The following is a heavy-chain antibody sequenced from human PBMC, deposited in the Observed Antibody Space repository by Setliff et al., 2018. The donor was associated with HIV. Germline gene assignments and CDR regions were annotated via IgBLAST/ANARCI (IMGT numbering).Heavy chain of an antibody. CDR3: ARMQAYYNFWRSTYYFDY. Sequence: ASVKVSCKASGYPFTSYGICWVRQAPGHGLEWMGYISPYNGDAYYAEKFQGRVTMTTDTSTTAVSMELTNLRSDDTAVYFCARMQAYYNFWRSTYYFDYWVQGTPVTVSS. D-gene: IGHD3-3*01. CDR1: GYPFTSYG. CDR2: ISPYNGDA. V-gene: IGHV1-18*01. J-gene: IGHJ4*02.